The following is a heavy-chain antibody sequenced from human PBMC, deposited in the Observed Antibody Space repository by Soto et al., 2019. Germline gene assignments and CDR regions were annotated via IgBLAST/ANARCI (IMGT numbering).Heavy chain of an antibody. V-gene: IGHV3-48*01. CDR2: IRDSGSHM. D-gene: IGHD1-26*01. Sequence: EVQLVESGGGLVQPGGSLRLSCVVSGFTLGGFGMNWVRQAPGKGLEWVSYIRDSGSHMYYADSVKGRFTISRDSAKNSLYLQMNSLRVEDTAVYYCAPQGVGATGYVYWGQGTRVTVSS. CDR3: APQGVGATGYVY. CDR1: GFTLGGFG. J-gene: IGHJ4*02.